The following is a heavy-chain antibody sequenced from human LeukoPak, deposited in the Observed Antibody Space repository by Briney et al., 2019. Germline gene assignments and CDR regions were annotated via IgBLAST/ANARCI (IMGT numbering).Heavy chain of an antibody. Sequence: GESLKISCKGSGYSFTSYWIGWVRQVPGKGLEWMGIIYPGDSDTRYSPSFQGQVTISADKSISTAYLQWSSLKASDTAMYYCAREGGRGSGSYYPHDAFDIWGQGTMVTVSS. D-gene: IGHD3-10*01. V-gene: IGHV5-51*01. CDR1: GYSFTSYW. CDR2: IYPGDSDT. J-gene: IGHJ3*02. CDR3: AREGGRGSGSYYPHDAFDI.